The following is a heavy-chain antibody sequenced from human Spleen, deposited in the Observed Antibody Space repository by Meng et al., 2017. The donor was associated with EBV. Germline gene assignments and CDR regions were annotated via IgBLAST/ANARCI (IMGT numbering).Heavy chain of an antibody. CDR2: IYGGGST. J-gene: IGHJ4*02. Sequence: EVQLVESGGGLIQPGGSLRLSCAASGFTVSSYYMSWVRQAPGKGLEWVSLIYGGGSTYFADSVKGRFTISGDNSKNTLYLQMNSLRDEDTAIYYCARDLVGEYDFWGQGTLVTVSS. D-gene: IGHD2/OR15-2a*01. CDR3: ARDLVGEYDF. CDR1: GFTVSSYY. V-gene: IGHV3-53*01.